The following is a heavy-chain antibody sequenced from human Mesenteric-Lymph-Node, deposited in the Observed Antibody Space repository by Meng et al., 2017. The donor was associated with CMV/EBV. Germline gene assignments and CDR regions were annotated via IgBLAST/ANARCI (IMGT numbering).Heavy chain of an antibody. Sequence: GESLKISCVASGFTFSDYYMSWIRQAPGKGLEWVSYISGSGRTKYNAGSVKGRFSISRNNAKNSLSLQMDSLRVEDTAMYYFARNNDYGDQLHGMDVWGQGTKVTVSS. CDR1: GFTFSDYY. CDR3: ARNNDYGDQLHGMDV. J-gene: IGHJ6*01. V-gene: IGHV3-11*04. CDR2: ISGSGRTK. D-gene: IGHD4-17*01.